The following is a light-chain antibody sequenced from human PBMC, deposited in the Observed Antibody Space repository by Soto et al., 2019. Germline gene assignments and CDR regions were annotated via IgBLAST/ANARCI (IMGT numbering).Light chain of an antibody. CDR2: RAS. Sequence: EIVMTQSPATLSVSPGERATLSCRASQSVSSNLAWYQQKPGQAPRLLIYRASTRATGIPARFSGSGSGTEFTLTISSLQSEDFAVYSCQQYNNWPPWTFGQGTKVEIK. J-gene: IGKJ1*01. CDR3: QQYNNWPPWT. CDR1: QSVSSN. V-gene: IGKV3-15*01.